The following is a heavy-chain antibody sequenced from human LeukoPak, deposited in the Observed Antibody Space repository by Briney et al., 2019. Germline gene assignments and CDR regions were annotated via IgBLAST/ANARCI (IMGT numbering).Heavy chain of an antibody. V-gene: IGHV4-4*07. D-gene: IGHD2-8*02. Sequence: SETLSLTCTVSGGPISSYYWSWIRQPAGKGLEWIGRIYTSGSTNYNPSLKSRVTMSVDTSKNQFSLKLSSVTAADTAVYYCARVFYTGGYYYYYYYMDVWGKGTTVTVSS. J-gene: IGHJ6*03. CDR2: IYTSGST. CDR3: ARVFYTGGYYYYYYYMDV. CDR1: GGPISSYY.